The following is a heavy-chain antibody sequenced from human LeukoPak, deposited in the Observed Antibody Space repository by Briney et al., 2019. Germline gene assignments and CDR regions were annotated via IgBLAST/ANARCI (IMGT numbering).Heavy chain of an antibody. CDR1: GFTFSSYG. Sequence: PGGSLRLSCAASGFTFSSYGMHWVRQAPGKGLEWVAVIWYDGSNKYYADSVKGRFTISRDSSKKTMYLQMNSLRAEDTAVYYCARAYGDYVRFNWFDPWGQGTLVTVSS. V-gene: IGHV3-33*08. D-gene: IGHD4-17*01. J-gene: IGHJ5*02. CDR3: ARAYGDYVRFNWFDP. CDR2: IWYDGSNK.